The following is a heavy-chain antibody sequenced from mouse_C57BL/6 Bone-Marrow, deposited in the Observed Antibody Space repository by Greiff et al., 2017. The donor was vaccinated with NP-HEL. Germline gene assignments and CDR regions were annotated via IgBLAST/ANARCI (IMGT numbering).Heavy chain of an antibody. D-gene: IGHD2-4*01. CDR2: ISYDGSN. V-gene: IGHV3-6*01. CDR1: GYSITSGYY. CDR3: ASGIYYDYDDFAY. Sequence: EVKLMESGPGLVKPSQSLSLTCSVTGYSITSGYYWNWIRQFPGNKLEWMGYISYDGSNNYNPSLKNRISITRDTSKNQFFLKLNSVTTEDTATYYCASGIYYDYDDFAYWGQGTLVTVSA. J-gene: IGHJ3*01.